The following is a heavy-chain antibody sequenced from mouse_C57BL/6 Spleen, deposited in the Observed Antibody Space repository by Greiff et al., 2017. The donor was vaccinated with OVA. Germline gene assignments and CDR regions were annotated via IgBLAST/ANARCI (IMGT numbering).Heavy chain of an antibody. CDR2: IYPGDGDT. CDR3: ARWGITTVSYFDV. Sequence: VQLQQSGPELVKPGASVKISCKASGYAFSSSWMNWVKQRPGKGLEWIGRIYPGDGDTNYNGKFKGKATLTADKSSSTAYMQLSSLTSEDSAVYFCARWGITTVSYFDVWGTGTTVTVSS. V-gene: IGHV1-82*01. D-gene: IGHD1-1*01. CDR1: GYAFSSSW. J-gene: IGHJ1*03.